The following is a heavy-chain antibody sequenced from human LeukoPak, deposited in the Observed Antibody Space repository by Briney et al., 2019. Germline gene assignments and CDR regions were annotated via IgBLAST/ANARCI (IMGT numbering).Heavy chain of an antibody. CDR2: ISSFGGTI. V-gene: IGHV3-48*01. D-gene: IGHD5-24*01. Sequence: GSLRLSCVASGFDFRSYSVNWVRQAPGKGLEWVSYISSFGGTIYYADSVKGRFTISRDNAKNSVFLQMSSLRPEDTAVYYCARGEYHQDGIGTNRFDNWGQGALVTVSS. J-gene: IGHJ4*02. CDR1: GFDFRSYS. CDR3: ARGEYHQDGIGTNRFDN.